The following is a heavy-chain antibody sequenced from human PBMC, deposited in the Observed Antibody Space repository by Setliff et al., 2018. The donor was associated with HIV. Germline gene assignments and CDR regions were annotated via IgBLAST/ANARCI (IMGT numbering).Heavy chain of an antibody. J-gene: IGHJ6*03. Sequence: ASVKVSCKASGYSFTDYYVEWVRHAPGQGLEWMGWISPKTGATKYAEKFRGRVTMTSDTSTSTADMELFRPTSDDTAMYYCARVDDFWSGPNTAGYMDVWGKGTTVTVSS. D-gene: IGHD3-3*01. V-gene: IGHV1-2*02. CDR3: ARVDDFWSGPNTAGYMDV. CDR1: GYSFTDYY. CDR2: ISPKTGAT.